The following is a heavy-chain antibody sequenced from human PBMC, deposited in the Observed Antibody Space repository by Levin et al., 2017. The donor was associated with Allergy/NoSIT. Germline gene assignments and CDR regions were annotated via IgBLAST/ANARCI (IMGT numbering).Heavy chain of an antibody. V-gene: IGHV3-15*01. CDR1: GFSFSNAW. CDR3: TTLLLVAANYFDY. J-gene: IGHJ4*02. D-gene: IGHD5-12*01. Sequence: GESLKISCAASGFSFSNAWMTWVRQAPGKGLEWVGRVKSRGDGGTIDYATPVKGRFTISRDDSKDTLYLQMSSLKTEDTAVYYCTTLLLVAANYFDYWGQGTLVTVSS. CDR2: VKSRGDGGTI.